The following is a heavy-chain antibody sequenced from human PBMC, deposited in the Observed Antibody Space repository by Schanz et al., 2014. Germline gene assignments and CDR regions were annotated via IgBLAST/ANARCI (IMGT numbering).Heavy chain of an antibody. CDR2: ISTSGTYM. CDR1: GFAFSSFA. CDR3: VRVSFADPRLYRGMDRDIDY. D-gene: IGHD5-18*01. V-gene: IGHV3-21*01. J-gene: IGHJ4*02. Sequence: MQLVESGGGLVKPGGSLRLSCVASGFAFSSFAMTWVRQAPGRGLEWVSSISTSGTYMYIADSLKGRLTISRDDAKKSMYLQMNNLRAEDTAVYYCVRVSFADPRLYRGMDRDIDYWGQGTLVTVSS.